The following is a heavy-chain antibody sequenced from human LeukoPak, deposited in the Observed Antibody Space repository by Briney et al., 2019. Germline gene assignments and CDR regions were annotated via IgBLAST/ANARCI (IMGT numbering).Heavy chain of an antibody. CDR3: ARDSSGYLFDY. CDR1: GGTFSSYA. J-gene: IGHJ4*02. D-gene: IGHD3-22*01. Sequence: ASVKVSCKASGGTFSSYAISWVRQAPGQGLEWMGRIIPILGIANYAQKFQGRVTITADKSTSTAYMELSSLRFEDTAVYYCARDSSGYLFDYWGQGTLVTVSS. CDR2: IIPILGIA. V-gene: IGHV1-69*04.